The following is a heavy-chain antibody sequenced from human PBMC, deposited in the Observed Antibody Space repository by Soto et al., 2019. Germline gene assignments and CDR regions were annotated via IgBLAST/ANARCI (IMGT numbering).Heavy chain of an antibody. CDR2: ISGSGGST. CDR3: AKGEYFDWFLYPEHAY. Sequence: PGGSLRLSCAASGFTFSSYAMSWVRQAPGKGLEWVSAISGSGGSTYYADSVKGRFTISRDNSKNTLYLQMNSLRAEDTAVYYCAKGEYFDWFLYPEHAYWGQGTLVTVS. D-gene: IGHD3-9*01. CDR1: GFTFSSYA. J-gene: IGHJ4*02. V-gene: IGHV3-23*01.